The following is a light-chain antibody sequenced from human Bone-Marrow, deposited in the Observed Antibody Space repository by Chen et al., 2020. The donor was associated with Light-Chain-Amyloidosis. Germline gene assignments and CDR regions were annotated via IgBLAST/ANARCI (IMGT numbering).Light chain of an antibody. CDR3: QSADSSGTYEVI. CDR2: RDT. CDR1: DLPTKY. V-gene: IGLV3-25*03. J-gene: IGLJ2*01. Sequence: SYELTQPPSVSVSPGQTARITCSGDDLPTKYAYWYQQKPGQAPVLVIHRDTERPSGISERFSGSSSGTTATLTIRGVQEEDEADYHCQSADSSGTYEVIFGGGTKLTV.